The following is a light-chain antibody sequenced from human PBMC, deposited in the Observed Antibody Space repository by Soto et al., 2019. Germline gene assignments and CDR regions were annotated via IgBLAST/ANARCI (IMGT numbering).Light chain of an antibody. CDR1: ESVSSN. CDR2: GAS. V-gene: IGKV3-15*01. Sequence: ILMTQSPGTLSVSPGERATLSCRASESVSSNLAWYQQKPGQAPRLLIYGASTRATGIPVRFSGRGSGTEFTLTISSLQSEDSGVYFCQHYNDWPITFGQGTRLE. CDR3: QHYNDWPIT. J-gene: IGKJ5*01.